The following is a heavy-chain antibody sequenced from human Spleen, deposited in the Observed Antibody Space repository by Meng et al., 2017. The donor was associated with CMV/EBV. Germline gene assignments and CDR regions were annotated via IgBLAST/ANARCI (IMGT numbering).Heavy chain of an antibody. CDR3: ARASGWYGGVDY. D-gene: IGHD6-19*01. J-gene: IGHJ4*02. CDR1: GGTFSSYA. CDR2: IIPIFGTA. V-gene: IGHV1-69*06. Sequence: SVKVSCKASGGTFSSYAISWVRQAPGQGLEWMGGIIPIFGTANYAQKFQGRVTITADKSTSTAYMELSSLRSEDTAVYYCARASGWYGGVDYWGQGTLVTVSS.